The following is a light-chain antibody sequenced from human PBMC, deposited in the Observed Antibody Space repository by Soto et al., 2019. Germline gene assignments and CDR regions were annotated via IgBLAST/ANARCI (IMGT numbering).Light chain of an antibody. J-gene: IGKJ4*01. Sequence: ESVLTPSPGTLSLSPGERATLSCRASQSVSSIYLAWYQQKPGQAPRLLIYGASSRATGIPDRFSGSGSGPDFTLTISRLEPEDFAVYYCQQYGISALTFGGGTKVEIK. CDR1: QSVSSIY. V-gene: IGKV3-20*01. CDR2: GAS. CDR3: QQYGISALT.